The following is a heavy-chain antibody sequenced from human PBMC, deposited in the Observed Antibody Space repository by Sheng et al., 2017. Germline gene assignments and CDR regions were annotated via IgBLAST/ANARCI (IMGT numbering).Heavy chain of an antibody. V-gene: IGHV3-21*01. D-gene: IGHD6-25*01. J-gene: IGHJ4*02. Sequence: EVQLVESGGRPGQAWGGPLRLSCAASGFTFSSFSMNWVRQAPGKGLEWVSSISTSSSSIFYADSVKGRFTISRDNAKNSLYLQMNSLRVEDTAVYYCARDWSSGWHDCWGQGPWSPSPQ. CDR2: ISTSSSSI. CDR3: ARDWSSGWHDC. CDR1: GFTFSSFS.